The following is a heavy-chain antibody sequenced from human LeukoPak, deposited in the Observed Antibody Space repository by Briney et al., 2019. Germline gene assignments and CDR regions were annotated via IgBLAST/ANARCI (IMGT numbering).Heavy chain of an antibody. Sequence: TGGSLRLSCAASGFTFSSYSMNWVRQAPGKGLEWVSSISSSSSYIYYADSVKGRFTISRDNAKNSLYLQMNSLRAEDTAVYYCARDPTYYDYVWGSSLIYGMDVWGQGTTVTVSS. CDR1: GFTFSSYS. V-gene: IGHV3-21*01. CDR3: ARDPTYYDYVWGSSLIYGMDV. D-gene: IGHD3-16*01. CDR2: ISSSSSYI. J-gene: IGHJ6*02.